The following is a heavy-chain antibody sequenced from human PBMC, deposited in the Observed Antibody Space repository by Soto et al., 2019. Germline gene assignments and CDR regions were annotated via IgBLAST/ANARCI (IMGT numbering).Heavy chain of an antibody. CDR1: GGTFSSDT. CDR3: ARDLHGDPYY. Sequence: ASVKVSCKASGGTFSSDTISWVRQATGQGLEWMGWISAYNGNTNYAQKLQGRVTMTTDTSTSTAYMELRSLRSDDTAVYYCARDLHGDPYYWGQGTLVTVSS. CDR2: ISAYNGNT. J-gene: IGHJ4*02. D-gene: IGHD4-17*01. V-gene: IGHV1-18*01.